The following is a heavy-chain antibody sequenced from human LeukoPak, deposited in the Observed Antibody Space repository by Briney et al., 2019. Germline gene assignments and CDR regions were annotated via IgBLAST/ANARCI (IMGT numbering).Heavy chain of an antibody. Sequence: GGSLRLSCAVSGFTFSSYVMNWVRQAPGKGLEWVSGISGSGGSTYYADSVKGRFSISRDNSKNTLHLQMNSLRAEDTAVYYCAKRVDTSKWYAAFEHWGRGTLVTVSS. D-gene: IGHD2-15*01. CDR2: ISGSGGST. CDR3: AKRVDTSKWYAAFEH. V-gene: IGHV3-23*01. J-gene: IGHJ4*02. CDR1: GFTFSSYV.